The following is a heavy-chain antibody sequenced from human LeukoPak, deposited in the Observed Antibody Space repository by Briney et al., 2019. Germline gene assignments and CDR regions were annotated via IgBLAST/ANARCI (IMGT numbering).Heavy chain of an antibody. J-gene: IGHJ4*02. CDR1: GGSISSGSYY. V-gene: IGHV4-61*09. D-gene: IGHD6-19*01. CDR3: ARDRDSGWSPPDY. CDR2: IYTSGST. Sequence: SETLSLTCTVSGGSISSGSYYWSCIRLPAGKGLECIGHIYTSGSTNYNPSLKSRVTISVDTSKNQFSLKLSSVTAADTAVYYCARDRDSGWSPPDYWGQGTLVTVSS.